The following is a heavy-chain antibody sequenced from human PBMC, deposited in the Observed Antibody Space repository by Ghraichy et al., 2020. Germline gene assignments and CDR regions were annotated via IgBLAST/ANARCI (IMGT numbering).Heavy chain of an antibody. CDR3: AKDPIFTALDYFTWYFDL. Sequence: GGSLRLSCAASGFTFSSYAMSWVRQAPGKGLEWVSAISGSGGSTYYADSVKGRFTISRDNSKNTLYLQMNSLRAEDTAVYYCAKDPIFTALDYFTWYFDLWGRGTLVTVSS. CDR2: ISGSGGST. D-gene: IGHD3-3*01. V-gene: IGHV3-23*01. CDR1: GFTFSSYA. J-gene: IGHJ2*01.